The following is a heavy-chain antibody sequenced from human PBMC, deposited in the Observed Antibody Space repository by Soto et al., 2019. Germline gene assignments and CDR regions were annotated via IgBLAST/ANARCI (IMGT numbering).Heavy chain of an antibody. Sequence: GESLKISCKGSGYSFASYWISWVRQMPAKGLEWMGRIDPSDSYANYSPSFRGHVTFSADKSISTAYLQWSSLRASDTAMYYCARHKAFYYDSSGAWGQGTMVTVSS. CDR3: ARHKAFYYDSSGA. CDR2: IDPSDSYA. J-gene: IGHJ5*02. V-gene: IGHV5-10-1*01. CDR1: GYSFASYW. D-gene: IGHD3-22*01.